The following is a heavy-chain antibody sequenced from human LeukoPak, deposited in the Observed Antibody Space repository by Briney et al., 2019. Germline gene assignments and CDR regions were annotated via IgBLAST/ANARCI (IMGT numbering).Heavy chain of an antibody. CDR3: ARAVGGDGSGSL. CDR1: GGSISSYY. CDR2: IYYSGST. J-gene: IGHJ4*02. V-gene: IGHV4-59*01. D-gene: IGHD3-10*01. Sequence: SETLSLTCTVSGGSISSYYWSWIRQPPGKGLEWIGYIYYSGSTNYNPSLKSRVTMSVDMSTRQISLKLSSVTAADTAVYYCARAVGGDGSGSLWGPGTLVTVSS.